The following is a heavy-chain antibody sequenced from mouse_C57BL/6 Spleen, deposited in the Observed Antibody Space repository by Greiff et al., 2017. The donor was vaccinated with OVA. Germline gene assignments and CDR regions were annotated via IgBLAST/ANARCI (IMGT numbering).Heavy chain of an antibody. V-gene: IGHV1-64*01. CDR3: ARYYGSSYRDY. CDR2: IHPNSGST. Sequence: VQLQQPGAELVKPGASVKLSCKASGYTFTSYWMHWVKQRPGPGLEWIGMIHPNSGSTNYNEKFKSKATLTVDKSSSTAYMQLSSLTSEDSAVYYCARYYGSSYRDYWGQGTTLTVSS. D-gene: IGHD1-1*01. CDR1: GYTFTSYW. J-gene: IGHJ2*01.